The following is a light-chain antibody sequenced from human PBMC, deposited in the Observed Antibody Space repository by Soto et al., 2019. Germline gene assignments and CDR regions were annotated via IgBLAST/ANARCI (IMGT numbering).Light chain of an antibody. J-gene: IGKJ5*01. CDR3: QQYGSSPRT. CDR2: GAS. CDR1: QSVDNSN. V-gene: IGKV3-20*01. Sequence: EIVLTQSPDTLSLSPGERATLSCRASQSVDNSNLAWYQQKLGRSPRLLISGASTRATGIPDRFSGSGSETNLTLTIARLEPEDFAVYYCQQYGSSPRTFGQGTRLAIK.